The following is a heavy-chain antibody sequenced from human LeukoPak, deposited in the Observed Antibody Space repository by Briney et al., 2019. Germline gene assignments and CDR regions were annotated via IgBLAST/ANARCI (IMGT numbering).Heavy chain of an antibody. D-gene: IGHD3-10*01. CDR3: ARDPSSRVTGDF. CDR2: ISFDGNNQ. V-gene: IGHV3-30-3*01. J-gene: IGHJ4*02. CDR1: GFIFSNYV. Sequence: GGSLRLSCAASGFIFSNYVMHWVRQAPGKGLEWVALISFDGNNQYYSHSVKGRFPISRDYSKNTLYLQMNSLRIEDTAIYYCARDPSSRVTGDFWGQGTLVTVSS.